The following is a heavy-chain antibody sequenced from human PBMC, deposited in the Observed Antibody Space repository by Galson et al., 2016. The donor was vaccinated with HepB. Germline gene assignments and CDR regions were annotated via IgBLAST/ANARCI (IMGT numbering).Heavy chain of an antibody. CDR2: IRDSGDST. CDR1: GFTFSNYV. V-gene: IGHV3-23*01. D-gene: IGHD2-2*01. J-gene: IGHJ3*01. Sequence: SLRLSCAASGFTFSNYVMSWVRQTPGEGLEWVSAIRDSGDSTYYADSVKGRFTISRDNSKSTLYLQMNSLRPDETAIYYCARGSRVNSYTFDVWGLGTMVAVSS. CDR3: ARGSRVNSYTFDV.